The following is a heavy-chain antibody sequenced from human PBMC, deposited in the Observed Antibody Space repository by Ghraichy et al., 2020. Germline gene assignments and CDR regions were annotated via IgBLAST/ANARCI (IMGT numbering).Heavy chain of an antibody. J-gene: IGHJ6*02. Sequence: GGSLRLSCAASGFTSSSYSMNWVRQAPGKGLEWVSYISSSSSTIYYADSVKGRFTISRDNAKNSLYLQMNSLRDEDTAVYYCARDRYCSSTSCSYGMDVWGQGTTVTVSS. D-gene: IGHD2-2*01. CDR1: GFTSSSYS. CDR2: ISSSSSTI. V-gene: IGHV3-48*02. CDR3: ARDRYCSSTSCSYGMDV.